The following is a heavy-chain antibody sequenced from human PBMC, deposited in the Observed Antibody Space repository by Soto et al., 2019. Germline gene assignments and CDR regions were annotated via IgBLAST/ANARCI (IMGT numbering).Heavy chain of an antibody. CDR3: ARQGYCSSITCYADY. CDR1: GGSISSYY. Sequence: SETLSLTCTVSGGSISSYYWSWIRQPPGKGLEGSGYIYYSGSTNYNPSLKSRVTISVDTSKNQFSLQLSSVTAADTAVYYCARQGYCSSITCYADYWGLGTLVTVSS. CDR2: IYYSGST. D-gene: IGHD2-2*01. J-gene: IGHJ4*02. V-gene: IGHV4-59*08.